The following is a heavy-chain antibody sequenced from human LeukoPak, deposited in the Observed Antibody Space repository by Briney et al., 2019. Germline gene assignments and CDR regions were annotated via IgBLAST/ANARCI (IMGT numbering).Heavy chain of an antibody. D-gene: IGHD6-19*01. CDR1: GGSISSSSYY. J-gene: IGHJ4*02. V-gene: IGHV4-39*07. CDR3: ARARGGVAGRTNFDY. CDR2: IYYSGST. Sequence: SETLSLTCTVSGGSISSSSYYWGWNRQPPGKGLEWIGSIYYSGSTYYNPSLKSRVTISVDTSKNQFSLKLSSVTAADTAVYYCARARGGVAGRTNFDYWGQGTLVTVSS.